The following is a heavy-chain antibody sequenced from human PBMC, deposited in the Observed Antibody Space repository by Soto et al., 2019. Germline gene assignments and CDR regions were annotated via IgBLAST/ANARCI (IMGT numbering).Heavy chain of an antibody. V-gene: IGHV3-33*01. D-gene: IGHD5-18*01. J-gene: IGHJ6*04. CDR3: ARGATGYRIDYYYGMDV. CDR1: GFTFSSYG. CDR2: IWYDGSNK. Sequence: GGSLRLSCSASGFTFSSYGMHWVRQAPGKGLEWVAVIWYDGSNKYYADSVKGRFTISRDNSKNTLYLQMNSLRAEDTAVYYCARGATGYRIDYYYGMDVCGKGTTVTVSS.